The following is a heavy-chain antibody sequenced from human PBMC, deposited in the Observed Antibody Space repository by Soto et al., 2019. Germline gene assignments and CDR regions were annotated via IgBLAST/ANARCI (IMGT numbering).Heavy chain of an antibody. CDR3: AGGDARVVAAIDY. Sequence: ETLSLTCTVSGGSISSYYWSWIRQPPGKGLEWIGYIYYSGSTNYNPSLKSRVTISVDTSKNQFSLKLSSVTAADTAVYYCAGGDARVVAAIDYWGQGTLVTVSS. V-gene: IGHV4-59*01. J-gene: IGHJ4*02. CDR1: GGSISSYY. CDR2: IYYSGST. D-gene: IGHD2-15*01.